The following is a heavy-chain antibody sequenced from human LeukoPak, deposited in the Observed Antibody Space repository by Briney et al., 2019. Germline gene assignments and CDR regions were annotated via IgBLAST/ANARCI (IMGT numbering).Heavy chain of an antibody. J-gene: IGHJ4*02. CDR3: ARGRRRGRVDY. Sequence: PSETLSLTCAVYGGSFSGYYWSWIRQPPGKGLEWIGEINHSGSTNYNPSLKSRVTISVDTSKNQFSLKLSSVTAADTAVYYCARGRRRGRVDYWGQGTLVTVSS. CDR2: INHSGST. CDR1: GGSFSGYY. V-gene: IGHV4-34*01.